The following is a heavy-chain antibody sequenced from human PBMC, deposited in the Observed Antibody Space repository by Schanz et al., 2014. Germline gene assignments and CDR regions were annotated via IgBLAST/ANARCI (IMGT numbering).Heavy chain of an antibody. CDR1: GYTFTSYG. V-gene: IGHV1-18*01. D-gene: IGHD3-9*01. Sequence: QVQLVQSGAEVKKPGPSVKVSCKASGYTFTSYGISWVRQAPGQGLEWMGWISPYNGNTNYAQKLQGRVTMTADTSTSTAYMDLRSLRSDDTAVYYCARVQDDILTGSEYYYGMDVWGQGTTVTVSS. CDR2: ISPYNGNT. J-gene: IGHJ6*02. CDR3: ARVQDDILTGSEYYYGMDV.